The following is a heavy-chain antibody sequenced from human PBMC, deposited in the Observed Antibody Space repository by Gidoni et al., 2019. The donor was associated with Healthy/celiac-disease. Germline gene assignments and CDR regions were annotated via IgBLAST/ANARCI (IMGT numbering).Heavy chain of an antibody. V-gene: IGHV4-59*01. CDR1: GGSISRYY. CDR3: ARRAQIAAAAPGYYGMDV. CDR2: IYYSGST. J-gene: IGHJ6*02. D-gene: IGHD6-13*01. Sequence: QVQLQESGPGLVKPSETLSLTCTVSGGSISRYYWSWIRQPPGKGLEWIGYIYYSGSTNYNPSLKNRVTISVDTSKNQFSLKLSSVTAADTAVYYCARRAQIAAAAPGYYGMDVWGQGTTVTVSS.